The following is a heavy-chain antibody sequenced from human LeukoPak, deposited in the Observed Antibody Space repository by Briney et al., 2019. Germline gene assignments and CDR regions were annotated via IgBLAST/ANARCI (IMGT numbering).Heavy chain of an antibody. CDR2: ISSNGGST. CDR1: GFTFSSYA. Sequence: GGSLRLSCAASGFTFSSYAMHWVRQAPGKGLEYVSAISSNGGSTYYANSVKGRFTISRDNAKGTLYLQMSSLRAEDTAVYYCTGHHQAYSRTYWGQGTLVTVSS. CDR3: TGHHQAYSRTY. J-gene: IGHJ4*02. D-gene: IGHD4-11*01. V-gene: IGHV3-64*01.